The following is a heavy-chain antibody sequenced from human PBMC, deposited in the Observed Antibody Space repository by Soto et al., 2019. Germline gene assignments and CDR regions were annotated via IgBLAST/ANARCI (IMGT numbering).Heavy chain of an antibody. Sequence: QEQLVQSGAEVKKPGSSVKVSCKDPGGLFSSYAISWVRQAPGQGLEWMGGIIPVFGTPYYAQKFQGRVTITADESTNTAYMELSSLRSEDTAMYYCARAGSPFHSDSTGYWGFDYWGQGTLVTVSS. CDR1: GGLFSSYA. CDR2: IIPVFGTP. J-gene: IGHJ4*02. V-gene: IGHV1-69*01. CDR3: ARAGSPFHSDSTGYWGFDY. D-gene: IGHD3-9*01.